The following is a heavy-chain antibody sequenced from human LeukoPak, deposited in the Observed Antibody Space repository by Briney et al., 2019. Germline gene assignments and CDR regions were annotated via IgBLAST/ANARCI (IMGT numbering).Heavy chain of an antibody. V-gene: IGHV1-69*04. Sequence: SVKLSCTASGGTFSSYAISWVRQAPGQGLEWVGGIIPILGSANYAQKLQGRVTITADKSTSKAYMELSSLSSEDTAVYYCARDGYYHRAGDAFDIWGQGTMVTVSS. J-gene: IGHJ3*02. CDR3: ARDGYYHRAGDAFDI. CDR1: GGTFSSYA. D-gene: IGHD3-10*01. CDR2: IIPILGSA.